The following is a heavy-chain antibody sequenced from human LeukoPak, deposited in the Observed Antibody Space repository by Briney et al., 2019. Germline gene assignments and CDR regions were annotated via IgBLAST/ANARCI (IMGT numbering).Heavy chain of an antibody. CDR2: ISSSSSTM. D-gene: IGHD1-26*01. J-gene: IGHJ4*02. CDR3: ARDRGGSYSAIDY. Sequence: GGSLRLSCAASGFTFSSYSMNWVRQAPGKGLEWVSFISSSSSTMYYADSVKGRFTISRDNAKNSLYLQMNSLRAEDTAVYYCARDRGGSYSAIDYWGQGTLVTVSS. V-gene: IGHV3-48*04. CDR1: GFTFSSYS.